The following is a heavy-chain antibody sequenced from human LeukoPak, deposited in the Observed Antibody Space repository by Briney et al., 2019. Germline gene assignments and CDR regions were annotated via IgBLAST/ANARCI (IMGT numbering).Heavy chain of an antibody. D-gene: IGHD2-2*02. CDR3: AKGDIPNWFDP. J-gene: IGHJ5*02. V-gene: IGHV4-4*02. Sequence: SETLSLTCAVSGGSISSQNWWSWVRQPPGKGLEWIGEIFHSGSTHYNPSLKSRVTISVDKSKNQFSLNLSSVTAADTAVYYCAKGDIPNWFDPWGQGTLVTVST. CDR2: IFHSGST. CDR1: GGSISSQNW.